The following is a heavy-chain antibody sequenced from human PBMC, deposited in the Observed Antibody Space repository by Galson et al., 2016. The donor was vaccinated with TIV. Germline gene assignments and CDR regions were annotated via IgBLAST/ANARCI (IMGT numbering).Heavy chain of an antibody. V-gene: IGHV1-3*04. D-gene: IGHD1-1*01. CDR1: GYSFTAYP. Sequence: SVKVSCKASGYSFTAYPIHWVRQVPGHSPEWMGWISTSNGNPKYSQNFQGRVTITRDASATTAYMELSSRRSEDTAVYYSARERGGGGYFDFWGQGTLVTVSS. J-gene: IGHJ4*02. CDR3: ARERGGGGYFDF. CDR2: ISTSNGNP.